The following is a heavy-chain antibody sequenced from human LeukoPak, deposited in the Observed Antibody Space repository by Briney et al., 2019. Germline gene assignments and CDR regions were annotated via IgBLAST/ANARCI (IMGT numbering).Heavy chain of an antibody. D-gene: IGHD2-21*02. CDR1: GYTFTTYV. CDR2: INTGNGNT. V-gene: IGHV1-3*04. J-gene: IGHJ5*02. CDR3: ARVHCGGACPVGYSYSDP. Sequence: GASVKVSCKTSGYTFTTYVMHWVRQAPGQGLEWMGWINTGNGNTKYSQNFQGRVTITRDTSASTAYMELSSLRSEDTAVYYCARVHCGGACPVGYSYSDPWGQGTLVTVSS.